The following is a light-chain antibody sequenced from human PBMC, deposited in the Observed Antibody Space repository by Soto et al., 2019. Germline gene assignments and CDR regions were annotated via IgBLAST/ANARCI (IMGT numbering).Light chain of an antibody. J-gene: IGLJ1*01. V-gene: IGLV2-8*01. CDR2: EVV. CDR3: KSYAGSNTYV. CDR1: KNDIGGYDF. Sequence: QSALTQPPSASGSPGQSVTISCTGTKNDIGGYDFVSWYQHHPGKAPRLIIYEVVQRPSGVPDRFSGSQSGNTASLTVSGLQAADEADYFCKSYAGSNTYVFGSGTKVTVL.